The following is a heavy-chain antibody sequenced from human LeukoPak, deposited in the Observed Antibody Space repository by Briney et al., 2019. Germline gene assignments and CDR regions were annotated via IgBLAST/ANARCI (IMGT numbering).Heavy chain of an antibody. V-gene: IGHV3-7*04. J-gene: IGHJ4*02. D-gene: IGHD4/OR15-4a*01. CDR2: IKQDGSEK. CDR1: GFTFSSYE. CDR3: VRGGGAFDY. Sequence: GGSLRLSCAASGFTFSSYEMNWVRQAPGKGLEWVANIKQDGSEKYYLDSVKGRFTISRDNAKKSVYVQMNSLRAEDTAVFYCVRGGGAFDYWGQGTLVTVSS.